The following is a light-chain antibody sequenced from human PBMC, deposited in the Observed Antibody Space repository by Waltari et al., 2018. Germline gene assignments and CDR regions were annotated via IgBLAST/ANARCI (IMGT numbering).Light chain of an antibody. CDR2: DVN. Sequence: QSALTQPASVSGSPGQSITISCTGTTSDLGGYNYVSWYQQHPGKAPKLLIYDVNSRASGVSNRFSGSKSGNTASLIISGLQAEDEADYYCCSFTSSSTWVFGGGTKLTVL. J-gene: IGLJ3*02. V-gene: IGLV2-14*01. CDR3: CSFTSSSTWV. CDR1: TSDLGGYNY.